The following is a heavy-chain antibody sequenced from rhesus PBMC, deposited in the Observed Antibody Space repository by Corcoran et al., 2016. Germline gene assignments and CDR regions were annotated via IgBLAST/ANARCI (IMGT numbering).Heavy chain of an antibody. CDR1: GDSINTYYL. V-gene: IGHV4-127*01. J-gene: IGHJ5-1*01. D-gene: IGHD6-25*01. CDR2: FGGSSGYH. Sequence: QVQLQESGPGVVKPSETLSLTCAVSGDSINTYYLWSGSRQSPGKGREWIGPFGGSSGYHQFHPFLKSPGTLFKDTVQDPFSLNLISVAAPDTANDYWGGSGGSWASFANWGPGGLVTVSS. CDR3: GGSGGSWASFAN.